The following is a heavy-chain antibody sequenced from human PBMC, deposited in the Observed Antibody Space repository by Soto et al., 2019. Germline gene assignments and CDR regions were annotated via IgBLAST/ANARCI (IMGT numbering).Heavy chain of an antibody. D-gene: IGHD1-26*01. J-gene: IGHJ4*02. V-gene: IGHV1-69*06. CDR3: ARRKERSGPYYLDL. CDR1: GGTFSSYA. CDR2: IIPIFGTA. Sequence: GASVKVSCKASGGTFSSYAISWVRQAPGQGLEWMGGIIPIFGTANYAQKFQGRVTITADKPTSTAYMELSSLRSEDSAVYFCARRKERSGPYYLDLWGQGTQVTVS.